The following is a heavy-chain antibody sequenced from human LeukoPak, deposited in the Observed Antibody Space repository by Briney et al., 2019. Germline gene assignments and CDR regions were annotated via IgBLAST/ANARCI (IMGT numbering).Heavy chain of an antibody. V-gene: IGHV4-61*08. CDR3: ARGRGYCSSTSCRYYFDY. CDR2: IYYNGST. Sequence: PSETLSLTCTVSGGSISSGGYYWSWIRQHPEKGLEWIGYIYYNGSTNYNPSLKSRVTKSVDTSKNQFSLKLSSVTAADTAVYYCARGRGYCSSTSCRYYFDYWGQGTLVTVSS. CDR1: GGSISSGGYY. D-gene: IGHD2-2*01. J-gene: IGHJ4*02.